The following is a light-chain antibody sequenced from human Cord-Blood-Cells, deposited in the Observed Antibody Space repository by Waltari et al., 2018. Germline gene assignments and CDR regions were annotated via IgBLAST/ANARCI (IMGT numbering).Light chain of an antibody. CDR3: QQSYSTLLT. J-gene: IGKJ4*01. CDR1: QSIGSN. CDR2: AAS. V-gene: IGKV1-39*01. Sequence: DIQMTQPPSSLPASVGDSVTFTCRASQSIGSNLNWYQQKPGKAPKRLSCAASSLQSGVPSRFSGSGSGTDFTRTISSLQPEDFATYYCQQSYSTLLTFGGGTKVEIK.